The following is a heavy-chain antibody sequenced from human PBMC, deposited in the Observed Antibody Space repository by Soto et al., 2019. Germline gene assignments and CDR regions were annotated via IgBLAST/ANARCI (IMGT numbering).Heavy chain of an antibody. D-gene: IGHD2-2*02. Sequence: GGSLRLSCAASGFTFSSYEMNWVRQAPGKGLEWVSSISSSASTIYYADSVKGRFTISRDNAKNSLYLQMNSLRAEDTAVYYCARSWGVYCSSTSCYSPWFDPWGQGSLVTVSS. CDR1: GFTFSSYE. CDR3: ARSWGVYCSSTSCYSPWFDP. V-gene: IGHV3-48*03. J-gene: IGHJ5*02. CDR2: ISSSASTI.